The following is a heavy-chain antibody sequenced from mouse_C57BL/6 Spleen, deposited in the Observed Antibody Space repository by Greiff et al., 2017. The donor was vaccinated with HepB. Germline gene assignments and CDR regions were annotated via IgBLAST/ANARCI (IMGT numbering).Heavy chain of an antibody. Sequence: QVQLQQPGAELVKPGASVKLSCKASGYTFTSYWMHWVKQRPGQGLGWFGMIHPNSGNTNYNEKFKSKATLTVDKSSSTAYMQLSSLTSEDSAVYYCAREAIYGNYVRAYWGQGTLVTVSA. V-gene: IGHV1-64*01. CDR2: IHPNSGNT. J-gene: IGHJ3*01. D-gene: IGHD2-1*01. CDR1: GYTFTSYW. CDR3: AREAIYGNYVRAY.